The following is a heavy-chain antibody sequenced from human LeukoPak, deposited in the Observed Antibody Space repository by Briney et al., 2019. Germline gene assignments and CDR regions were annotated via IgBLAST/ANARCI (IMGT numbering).Heavy chain of an antibody. V-gene: IGHV4-34*01. CDR3: ARVSDCSGGSCYVRYFDY. CDR2: INHSGST. D-gene: IGHD2-15*01. CDR1: GGSFSGYY. J-gene: IGHJ4*02. Sequence: PSETLSLTCAVYGGSFSGYYWSWIRQPPGKGLEWIGEINHSGSTNYNPSLKSRVTISVDTSKNQFSLKLSSVTAADTAVYYCARVSDCSGGSCYVRYFDYWGQGTLVTVSS.